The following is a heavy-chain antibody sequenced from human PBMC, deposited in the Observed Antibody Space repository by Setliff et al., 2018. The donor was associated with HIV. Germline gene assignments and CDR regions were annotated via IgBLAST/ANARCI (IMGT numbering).Heavy chain of an antibody. Sequence: ASVKVSCKASGYTFSTYAMHWVRQAPGQRLDWMGWINAGSGNTKYSQKFQGRVTITRDTSASTAYMEVSSLRSEDTAVYYCARDFPSPDYSSSWAHLYYHYGMDVWGQGTTVTVS. V-gene: IGHV1-3*01. CDR3: ARDFPSPDYSSSWAHLYYHYGMDV. J-gene: IGHJ6*02. CDR2: INAGSGNT. D-gene: IGHD6-13*01. CDR1: GYTFSTYA.